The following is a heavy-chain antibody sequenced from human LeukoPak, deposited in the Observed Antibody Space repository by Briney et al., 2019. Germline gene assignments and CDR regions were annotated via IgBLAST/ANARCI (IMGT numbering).Heavy chain of an antibody. J-gene: IGHJ6*03. CDR2: IYTSGST. D-gene: IGHD2-2*01. Sequence: PSETLSLTCTVSGGSISSYYWSWIRQPAGKELEWIGRIYTSGSTNYNPSLKSRVTMSVDTSKNQFSLKLSSVTAADTAVYYCAREPVVPAAMGYYYMDVWGKGTTVTVSS. V-gene: IGHV4-4*07. CDR1: GGSISSYY. CDR3: AREPVVPAAMGYYYMDV.